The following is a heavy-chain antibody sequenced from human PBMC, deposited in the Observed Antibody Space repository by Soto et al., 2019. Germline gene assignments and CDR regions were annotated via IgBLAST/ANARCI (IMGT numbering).Heavy chain of an antibody. CDR2: ISSSSSYI. Sequence: EVQLVESGGGLVKPGGSLRLSCAASGFTFSSYSMNWVRQAPGKGLEWVSSISSSSSYIYYADSVKGRFTISRDNAKNSLYLQMNSLRAEDTAVYYCARDITDYGAYDRQSFDPWGQGTLVTVSS. V-gene: IGHV3-21*01. D-gene: IGHD4-17*01. CDR1: GFTFSSYS. CDR3: ARDITDYGAYDRQSFDP. J-gene: IGHJ5*02.